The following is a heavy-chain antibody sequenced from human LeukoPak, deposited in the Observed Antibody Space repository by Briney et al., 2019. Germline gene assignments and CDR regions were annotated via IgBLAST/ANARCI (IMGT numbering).Heavy chain of an antibody. D-gene: IGHD3/OR15-3a*01. CDR3: ARQTGSGLFILP. CDR1: GGSISSSNYY. Sequence: SETLSLTCSVSGGSISSSNYYWGWLRQPPGKGLEWIGSIYYSGNTYYNASLKSQVSISIDTSKNQFSLRLTSVTAADTAVYYCARQTGSGLFILPGGQGTLVTVSS. CDR2: IYYSGNT. V-gene: IGHV4-39*01. J-gene: IGHJ4*02.